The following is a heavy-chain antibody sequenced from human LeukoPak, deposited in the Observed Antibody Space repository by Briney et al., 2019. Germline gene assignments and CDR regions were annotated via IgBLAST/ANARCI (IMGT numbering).Heavy chain of an antibody. CDR3: ARAWAKTYYYVSSHDY. V-gene: IGHV3-30*04. CDR2: ISYDGSNK. Sequence: GRSLTLSCAGSGFTFSSYAMHWVRQAPGKGLEWVAVISYDGSNKYYADSVKGRFTISRDNSKNTLSLQMNSLRPEDTAVYYCARAWAKTYYYVSSHDYWGQGTLVTVSA. J-gene: IGHJ4*02. CDR1: GFTFSSYA. D-gene: IGHD3-22*01.